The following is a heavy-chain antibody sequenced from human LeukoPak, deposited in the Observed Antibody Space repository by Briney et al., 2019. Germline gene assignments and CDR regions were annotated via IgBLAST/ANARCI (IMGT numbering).Heavy chain of an antibody. CDR1: GYTFTGYY. J-gene: IGHJ4*02. CDR3: AILLDGVVISDY. V-gene: IGHV1-2*02. CDR2: INPNSGGT. D-gene: IGHD3-3*01. Sequence: ASVKVSCKASGYTFTGYYMHWVRQAPGQGLEWMGWINPNSGGTNYAQKFQGRVTMTRDTSISTAYMELSRLRSDNTAVYYCAILLDGVVISDYWGQGTLVTVSS.